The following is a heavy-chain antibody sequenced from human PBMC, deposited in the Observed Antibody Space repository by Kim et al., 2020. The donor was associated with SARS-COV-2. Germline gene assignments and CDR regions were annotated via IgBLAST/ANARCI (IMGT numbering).Heavy chain of an antibody. V-gene: IGHV3-30*15. D-gene: IGHD2-15*01. Sequence: DGSNKYSADSVKGRFTISRDNSKNTLYLQMSSLRAEDTAVYYCARDDIIRWGQGTLVTVSS. CDR2: DGSNK. J-gene: IGHJ4*02. CDR3: ARDDIIR.